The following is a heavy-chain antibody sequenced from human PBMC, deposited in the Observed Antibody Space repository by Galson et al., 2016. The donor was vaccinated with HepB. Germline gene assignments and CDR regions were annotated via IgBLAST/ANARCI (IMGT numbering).Heavy chain of an antibody. CDR3: ARSGGTYSSSSYYFDS. J-gene: IGHJ4*02. Sequence: SLRLSCAGSGFVFSAYGFNWIRQAPGNGLEWVSSISNAGSYRHYTDSVKGRFTISRDNDKHSLYLQMNSLRAEDTAVYYCARSGGTYSSSSYYFDSWGQGTLVAVSS. CDR2: ISNAGSYR. CDR1: GFVFSAYG. D-gene: IGHD6-6*01. V-gene: IGHV3-21*01.